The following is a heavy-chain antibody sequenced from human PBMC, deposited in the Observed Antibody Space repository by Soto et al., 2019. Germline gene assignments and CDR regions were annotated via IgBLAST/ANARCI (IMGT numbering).Heavy chain of an antibody. J-gene: IGHJ4*02. CDR1: GGTISSGGYY. CDR2: IFFTGST. Sequence: SETLSLTCTVSGGTISSGGYYWSWIRQLPGKGLEWIGFIFFTGSTSYNPSLKSRITMSIDTPKNQFSLKLSSVTAADTAVYYCARAARSSGWFLKSADYWGQGTLVTVSS. CDR3: ARAARSSGWFLKSADY. V-gene: IGHV4-31*03. D-gene: IGHD6-19*01.